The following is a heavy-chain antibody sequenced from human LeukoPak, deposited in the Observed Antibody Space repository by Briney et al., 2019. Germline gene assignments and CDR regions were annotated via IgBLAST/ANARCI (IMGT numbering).Heavy chain of an antibody. Sequence: PESLSLTCTVPGGSISGYYWSSVRQTAGKGLEWIGRIYTSGSTNYNPSLKSRATISVDTSKIQFSLKLSTVTAADTAVYYCARVPTLRVVTTPTYLHYWGRGTPVTVSS. CDR1: GGSISGYY. J-gene: IGHJ4*02. V-gene: IGHV4-4*07. D-gene: IGHD2-21*02. CDR2: IYTSGST. CDR3: ARVPTLRVVTTPTYLHY.